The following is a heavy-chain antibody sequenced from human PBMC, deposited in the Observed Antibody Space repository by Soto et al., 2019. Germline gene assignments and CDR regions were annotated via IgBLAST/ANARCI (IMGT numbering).Heavy chain of an antibody. V-gene: IGHV6-1*01. Sequence: SQTLSLTCAISGDSVSSNSATWHLIRQSPSRGLEWLGRTYYRSKWYNDYAVSVKSRININADTSKNQISLQLNSVTPEDTAVYYCARAGPDYYYYGLDVWGQGTTVTVSS. J-gene: IGHJ6*02. CDR3: ARAGPDYYYYGLDV. D-gene: IGHD3-10*01. CDR2: TYYRSKWYN. CDR1: GDSVSSNSAT.